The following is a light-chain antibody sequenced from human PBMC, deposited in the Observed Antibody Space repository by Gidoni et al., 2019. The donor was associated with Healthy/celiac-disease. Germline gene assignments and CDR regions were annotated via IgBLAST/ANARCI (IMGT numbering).Light chain of an antibody. CDR2: DVS. CDR1: SSDVVGYNY. V-gene: IGLV2-11*01. Sequence: QSALTQPRSVSAYPGHSVTISCTGTSSDVVGYNYVSWYQQHPGKAPKLMIYDVSKRPSGVPDRFSGSKSGNTASLTISGLQAEDEADYYCCSYAGSYTFGVFGGGTKLTVL. J-gene: IGLJ3*02. CDR3: CSYAGSYTFGV.